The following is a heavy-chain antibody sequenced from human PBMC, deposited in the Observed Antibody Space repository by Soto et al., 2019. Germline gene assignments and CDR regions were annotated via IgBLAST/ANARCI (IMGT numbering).Heavy chain of an antibody. D-gene: IGHD5-18*01. Sequence: GGSLRLSCAASGFTFSSYWMHWVRQAPGKGLVWVSRINSDGSSTSYADSVKGRFTISRDNAKNTLYLQMNSLRAEDTAAYYCARDFRPPIQLWLKYYYYGMDVWGQGTTVTVSS. CDR3: ARDFRPPIQLWLKYYYYGMDV. CDR1: GFTFSSYW. V-gene: IGHV3-74*01. CDR2: INSDGSST. J-gene: IGHJ6*02.